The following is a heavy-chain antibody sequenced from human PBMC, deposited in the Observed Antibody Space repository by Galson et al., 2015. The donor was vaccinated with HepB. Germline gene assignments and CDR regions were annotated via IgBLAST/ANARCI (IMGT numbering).Heavy chain of an antibody. D-gene: IGHD3-10*01. CDR2: ISGSGGRT. V-gene: IGHV3-23*01. CDR3: AKRSRFGEP. CDR1: GFTFSSYA. Sequence: SLRLSCAASGFTFSSYAMSWVRQAPGKGLEWVSGISGSGGRTHYADSVKGRLTLSRDNSKNTLYLQLNSLRAEDTAVYYCAKRSRFGEPGGQGTLVTVSS. J-gene: IGHJ5*02.